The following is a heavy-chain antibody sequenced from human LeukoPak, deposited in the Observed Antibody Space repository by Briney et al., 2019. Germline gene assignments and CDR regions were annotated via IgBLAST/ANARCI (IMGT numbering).Heavy chain of an antibody. J-gene: IGHJ4*02. Sequence: GGSLRLSCAASGFTFSSYSINWVRQAAGKGLEWVSYISSSSSTINYADSVRGRFTISRDNAKNSLFLQMNSLRAEDTAVYYCAKSDCSSTSCYTPDYWGQGTLVTVSS. CDR2: ISSSSSTI. D-gene: IGHD2-2*02. CDR1: GFTFSSYS. CDR3: AKSDCSSTSCYTPDY. V-gene: IGHV3-48*01.